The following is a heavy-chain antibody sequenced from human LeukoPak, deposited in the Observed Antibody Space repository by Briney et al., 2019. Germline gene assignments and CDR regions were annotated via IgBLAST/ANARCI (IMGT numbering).Heavy chain of an antibody. CDR2: IYHSGST. D-gene: IGHD6-19*01. CDR1: GGSISSGGYS. V-gene: IGHV4-30-2*01. J-gene: IGHJ3*02. CDR3: ARAGYSSGWYAFDI. Sequence: SETLSLTCTVSGGSISSGGYSWSWVRQPPGKGLEWIGYIYHSGSTHYNPSLKSRVSISVDRSKKQFSLKMSSVTAADTAVYYCARAGYSSGWYAFDIWGQGTMVTVSS.